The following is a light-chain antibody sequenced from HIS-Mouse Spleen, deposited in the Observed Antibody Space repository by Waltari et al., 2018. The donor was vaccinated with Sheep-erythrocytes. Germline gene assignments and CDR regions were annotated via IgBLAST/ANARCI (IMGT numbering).Light chain of an antibody. CDR3: CSYAGSYNHV. CDR2: DVR. Sequence: QSALTQPRSVSGSPGQSVTISCNGTSSDVGGYNYVYWYQQHQGKAPKLMLSDVRKRPSGVPDRFSGSKSGNTASLTISGLQAEDEADYYCCSYAGSYNHVFATGTKVTVL. J-gene: IGLJ1*01. V-gene: IGLV2-11*01. CDR1: SSDVGGYNY.